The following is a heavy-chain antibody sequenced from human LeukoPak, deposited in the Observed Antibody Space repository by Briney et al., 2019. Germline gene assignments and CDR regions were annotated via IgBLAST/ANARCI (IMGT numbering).Heavy chain of an antibody. CDR1: GGSISSGGYY. J-gene: IGHJ5*02. CDR2: IYYSGST. Sequence: PSQTLSLTCTVSGGSISSGGYYWSWIRQHPGKGLEWIGYIYYSGSTYYNPSLKSRVIISVDTSKNQFSLKLRSVTAADTAVYYCARVPGYYGSGSQSNWVDPWGQGTLVTVSS. V-gene: IGHV4-31*03. D-gene: IGHD3-10*01. CDR3: ARVPGYYGSGSQSNWVDP.